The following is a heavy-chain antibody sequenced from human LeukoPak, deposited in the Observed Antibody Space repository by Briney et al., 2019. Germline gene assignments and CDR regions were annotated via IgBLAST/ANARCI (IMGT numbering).Heavy chain of an antibody. D-gene: IGHD6-13*01. Sequence: GGSLRLSCAASGFTFSDYYMSWIRQAPGKGLEWGSYISSSGSTIYYADSVKGGFTISRDNAKNSLYLHMNSLRAEDTAVYYCVRGDSSSWYGAHDYWGQGTLVTVSS. CDR1: GFTFSDYY. CDR3: VRGDSSSWYGAHDY. J-gene: IGHJ4*02. CDR2: ISSSGSTI. V-gene: IGHV3-11*01.